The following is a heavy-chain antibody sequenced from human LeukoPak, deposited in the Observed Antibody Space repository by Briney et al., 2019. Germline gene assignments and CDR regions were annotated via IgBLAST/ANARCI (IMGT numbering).Heavy chain of an antibody. CDR2: IYYSGST. Sequence: PSETLSLTCTVSGGSISSYYWSWIRQPPGKGLEWIGYIYYSGSTNYNPSLKSRVTISVDTSKNQFSLKLSSVTAADTAVYYCARVRVAWVGATLSYYYYMDVWGKGTTVTVSS. D-gene: IGHD1-26*01. V-gene: IGHV4-59*01. CDR1: GGSISSYY. CDR3: ARVRVAWVGATLSYYYYMDV. J-gene: IGHJ6*03.